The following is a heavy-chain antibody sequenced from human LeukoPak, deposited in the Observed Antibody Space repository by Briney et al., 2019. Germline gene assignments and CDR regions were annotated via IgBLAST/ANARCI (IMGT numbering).Heavy chain of an antibody. CDR2: INPNSGGT. V-gene: IGHV1-2*02. D-gene: IGHD6-13*01. CDR1: GYTFTSYG. CDR3: ARDHTRAAAGVYYYYMDL. J-gene: IGHJ6*03. Sequence: GASVKVSCKASGYTFTSYGINWVRQATGQGLEWMGWINPNSGGTNYAQKFQGRVTMTRDTSISTAYMELSRLRSDDTAVYYCARDHTRAAAGVYYYYMDLWGKGTTVTVSS.